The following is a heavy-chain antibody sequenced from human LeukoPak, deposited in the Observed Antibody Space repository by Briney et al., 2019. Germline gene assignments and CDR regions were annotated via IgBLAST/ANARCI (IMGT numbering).Heavy chain of an antibody. CDR1: GFTFSNYR. CDR3: AREGYSSTWSFDY. D-gene: IGHD6-13*01. Sequence: GGSLRLSCAASGFTFSNYRMNWVRQAPGKGLEWVSSISSSSSYIYYADSVKGRFTISRDNAKNSLYLQMNSLRAEDTAVYYCAREGYSSTWSFDYWGQGTLVTVSS. V-gene: IGHV3-21*01. CDR2: ISSSSSYI. J-gene: IGHJ4*02.